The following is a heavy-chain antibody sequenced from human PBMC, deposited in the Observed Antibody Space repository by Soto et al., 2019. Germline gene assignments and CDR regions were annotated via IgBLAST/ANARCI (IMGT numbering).Heavy chain of an antibody. CDR1: GGSISSYY. CDR2: IYYSGST. J-gene: IGHJ6*03. CDR3: ARGKSYYYMDV. V-gene: IGHV4-59*01. Sequence: QVQLQESGPGLVKPSETLSLTCTVSGGSISSYYWSWIRQPPGKGLEWIGYIYYSGSTNYNPSLKSRVTISVDTSKNQFSLKLSSVTAADTAVYYCARGKSYYYMDVWGKGTTVTVSS.